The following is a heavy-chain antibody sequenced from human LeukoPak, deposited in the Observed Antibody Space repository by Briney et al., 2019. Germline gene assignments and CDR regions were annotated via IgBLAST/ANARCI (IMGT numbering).Heavy chain of an antibody. CDR2: INPNSGAT. V-gene: IGHV1-2*02. J-gene: IGHJ5*02. D-gene: IGHD3-10*01. CDR1: GYSITGYY. CDR3: AREAEVLWFGENNWFDP. Sequence: GASVKVSCKASGYSITGYYMHWLRQAPGQGLEWMGWINPNSGATKYAQKFQDRVTMTRDTSISTVYLDLSRLRTDDPAVYYCAREAEVLWFGENNWFDPWGQGTLVTVSS.